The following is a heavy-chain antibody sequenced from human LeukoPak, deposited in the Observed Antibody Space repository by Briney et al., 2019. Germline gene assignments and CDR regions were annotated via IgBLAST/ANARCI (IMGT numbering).Heavy chain of an antibody. V-gene: IGHV1-2*04. J-gene: IGHJ4*02. D-gene: IGHD2-15*01. CDR1: GYTFTGYY. Sequence: ASVKVSCKASGYTFTGYYMHWVRQAPGQGLEWMGWINPNSGGTNYAQKFQGWVTMTRDTSISTAYMELSRLRSDDTAVYYCARVQCSGGSRQFDYWGQGTLATVSS. CDR3: ARVQCSGGSRQFDY. CDR2: INPNSGGT.